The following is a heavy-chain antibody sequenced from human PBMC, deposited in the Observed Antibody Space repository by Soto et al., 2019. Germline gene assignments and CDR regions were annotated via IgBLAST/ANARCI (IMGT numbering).Heavy chain of an antibody. CDR3: ARALMVYAIPYYYYYGMDV. J-gene: IGHJ6*02. V-gene: IGHV1-69*01. CDR2: IIPIFGTA. CDR1: GGTFSSYA. D-gene: IGHD2-8*01. Sequence: QVQLVQSGAEVKKPRSSVKVSCKASGGTFSSYAISWVRQAPGQGLEWMGGIIPIFGTANYAQKFQGRVTITADESTSTAYMELSSLRSEDTAVYYCARALMVYAIPYYYYYGMDVWGQGTTVTVSS.